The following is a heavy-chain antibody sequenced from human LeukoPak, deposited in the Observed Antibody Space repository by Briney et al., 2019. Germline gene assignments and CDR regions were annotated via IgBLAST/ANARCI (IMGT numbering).Heavy chain of an antibody. CDR3: ARRGYQPPHYYVDV. V-gene: IGHV4-61*02. Sequence: SETLSLTCTVSGDSISSGSYYWSWIRQPAGEGLEWIGRIYSSGRTHYSPSLKSRVTISVDTSRNQFSLRLSSVTAADTAVYYCARRGYQPPHYYVDVWGKGTAVTVSS. J-gene: IGHJ6*03. CDR1: GDSISSGSYY. CDR2: IYSSGRT. D-gene: IGHD2-2*01.